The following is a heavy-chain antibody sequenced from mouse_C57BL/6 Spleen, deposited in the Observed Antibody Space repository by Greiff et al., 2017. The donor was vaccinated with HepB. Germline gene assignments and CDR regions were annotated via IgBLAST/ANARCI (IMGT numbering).Heavy chain of an antibody. CDR2: ISDGGSYT. CDR3: ARDVYYSFAY. D-gene: IGHD2-1*01. V-gene: IGHV5-4*01. Sequence: EVQVVESGGGLVKPGGSLKLSCAASGFTFSSYAMSWVRQTPEKRLEWVATISDGGSYTYYPDNVKGRFTISRDNAKNNLYLQMSHLKSEDTAMYYCARDVYYSFAYWGQGTLVTVSA. CDR1: GFTFSSYA. J-gene: IGHJ3*01.